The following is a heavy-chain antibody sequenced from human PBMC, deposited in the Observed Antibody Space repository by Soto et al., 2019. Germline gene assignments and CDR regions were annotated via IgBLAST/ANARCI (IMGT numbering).Heavy chain of an antibody. V-gene: IGHV4-31*03. D-gene: IGHD3-10*01. CDR1: GGSINSGVYY. J-gene: IGHJ3*02. Sequence: PSETLSLTCTVSGGSINSGVYYWSWIRQHPGKGLEWIGYISYSGSTYYNPSLKSRVTISVDTSKNQFSLRLSSVTAADTAVYYCARDSTHYYGSGSSPDDAFDIWGQGTMVTVSS. CDR3: ARDSTHYYGSGSSPDDAFDI. CDR2: ISYSGST.